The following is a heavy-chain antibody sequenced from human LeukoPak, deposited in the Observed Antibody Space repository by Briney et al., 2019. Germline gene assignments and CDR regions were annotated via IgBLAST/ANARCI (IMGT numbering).Heavy chain of an antibody. D-gene: IGHD6-19*01. CDR2: IYPGDSDT. Sequence: RGESLKISCKGSGYSFTNYWIGWVRQMPGKGLEWMGIIYPGDSDTRYSPSFQGQVTISADKSISTAYLQWSSLKASDTAMYYCARGPGDSSGWTRGDYWGQGTLVTVSS. J-gene: IGHJ4*02. CDR1: GYSFTNYW. V-gene: IGHV5-51*01. CDR3: ARGPGDSSGWTRGDY.